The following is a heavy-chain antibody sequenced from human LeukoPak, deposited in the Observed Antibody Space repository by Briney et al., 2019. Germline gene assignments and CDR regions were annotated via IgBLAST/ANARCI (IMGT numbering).Heavy chain of an antibody. Sequence: GGSLRLSCAASGFTFSSYGMHWVRQAPGKGLEWVAFIRYDGSNKYYADSVKGRFTISRDNSKNTLYLQMNSLRAEDTALYYSTKVYYYGSGSYQTPYDYYYMDVWGKGTTVTVSS. CDR3: TKVYYYGSGSYQTPYDYYYMDV. CDR1: GFTFSSYG. D-gene: IGHD3-10*01. CDR2: IRYDGSNK. V-gene: IGHV3-30*02. J-gene: IGHJ6*03.